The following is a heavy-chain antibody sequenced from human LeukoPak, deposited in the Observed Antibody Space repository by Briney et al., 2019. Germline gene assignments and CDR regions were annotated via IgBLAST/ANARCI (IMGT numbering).Heavy chain of an antibody. CDR3: ARGIVARSNWFDP. J-gene: IGHJ5*02. D-gene: IGHD5-12*01. CDR2: IYHSGST. V-gene: IGHV4-30-2*01. Sequence: SQTLSLTCTVSGGSISSGDYYWSWIRQPPGKGLEWIGYIYHSGSTYYNPSLKSRVTISVDRSKNQFSLKLSSVTAADTAVYYCARGIVARSNWFDPWGQGTLVTVSS. CDR1: GGSISSGDYY.